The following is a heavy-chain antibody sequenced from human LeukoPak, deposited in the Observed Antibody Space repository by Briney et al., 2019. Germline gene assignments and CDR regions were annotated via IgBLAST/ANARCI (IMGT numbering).Heavy chain of an antibody. J-gene: IGHJ4*02. CDR2: IKGRTDGGTT. D-gene: IGHD3-10*01. V-gene: IGHV3-15*01. CDR1: GLTFSNAW. Sequence: KSGGSLRLSCAASGLTFSNAWMSCVRQAPGKGLEWVSRIKGRTDGGTTDYAAPVKGRFTISRDDSKSTLYLQMNSLKTEDTAVYHCTSAQIWFGEDFWGQGTLVTVSS. CDR3: TSAQIWFGEDF.